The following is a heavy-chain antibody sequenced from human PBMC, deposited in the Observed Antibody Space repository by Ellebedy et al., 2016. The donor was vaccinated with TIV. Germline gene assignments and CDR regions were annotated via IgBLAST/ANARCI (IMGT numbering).Heavy chain of an antibody. CDR2: FSVSGDTT. J-gene: IGHJ4*02. CDR1: GFTFSSSA. CDR3: ARGRSGTYIHHAFDY. V-gene: IGHV3-23*01. D-gene: IGHD1-14*01. Sequence: PGGSLRLSCAASGFTFSSSAMSWVRQAPGKGLEWVSGFSVSGDTTYYTDSVKDRFNVSRDNSRNTLYLQMNSLRAEDTAIYYCARGRSGTYIHHAFDYWGQGALVTVSS.